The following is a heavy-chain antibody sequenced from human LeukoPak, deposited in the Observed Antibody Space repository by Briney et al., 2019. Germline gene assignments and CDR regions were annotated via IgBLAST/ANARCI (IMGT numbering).Heavy chain of an antibody. J-gene: IGHJ4*02. CDR1: GFIFGDYY. CDR2: TQNDPKGYST. D-gene: IGHD2-2*01. CDR3: TSDGHASFDY. Sequence: GGSLRLSCAASGFIFGDYYMKWVRQAPGKGLELVSRTQNDPKGYSTNYAASVKGRFTVPKDDSKNALWLQMNSLNPDDTALYYCTSDGHASFDYWGQGTLVTVSS. V-gene: IGHV3-72*01.